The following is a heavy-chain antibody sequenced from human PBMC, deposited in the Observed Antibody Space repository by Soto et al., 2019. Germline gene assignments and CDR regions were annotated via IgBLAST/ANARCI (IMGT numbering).Heavy chain of an antibody. D-gene: IGHD6-13*01. CDR1: GFTFSSYG. V-gene: IGHV3-33*01. CDR3: ARGAIAAAGLAYYFDY. CDR2: IWYDGSNK. J-gene: IGHJ4*02. Sequence: GGSLRLSCAASGFTFSSYGMHWVRQAPGKGLEWVAVIWYDGSNKYYADSVKGRFTISRDNSKNTLYLQMNSLRAEDTAVYYCARGAIAAAGLAYYFDYWGQGTLVTVSS.